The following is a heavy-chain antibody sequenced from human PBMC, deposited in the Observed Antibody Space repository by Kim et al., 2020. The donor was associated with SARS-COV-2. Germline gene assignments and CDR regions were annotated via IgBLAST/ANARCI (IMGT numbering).Heavy chain of an antibody. CDR3: ASAYYDFWSGYNPADAFDI. Sequence: ASVKVSCKASGYTFTSYGISWVRQAPGQGLEWMGWISAYNGNTNYAQKLQGRVTMTTDTSTSTAYMELRSLRSDDTAVYYCASAYYDFWSGYNPADAFDIWGQGTMVTVSS. CDR1: GYTFTSYG. D-gene: IGHD3-3*01. J-gene: IGHJ3*02. V-gene: IGHV1-18*01. CDR2: ISAYNGNT.